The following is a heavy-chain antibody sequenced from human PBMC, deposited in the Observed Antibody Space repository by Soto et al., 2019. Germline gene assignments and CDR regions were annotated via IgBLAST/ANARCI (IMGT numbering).Heavy chain of an antibody. Sequence: EVQLVESGGGLVQTGRSLRLSCAASGFTFDDYAMHWVRQAPGKGLEWVSGISWNSGSIGYAASVKGRFTISRDNAKNSLYRHMYRLRAEDTAWYYCAKDTTWILNDSGGDGAPIKMYNWCDPLGQGTLVTVSS. CDR1: GFTFDDYA. CDR3: AKDTTWILNDSGGDGAPIKMYNWCDP. D-gene: IGHD4-17*01. J-gene: IGHJ5*02. V-gene: IGHV3-9*01. CDR2: ISWNSGSI.